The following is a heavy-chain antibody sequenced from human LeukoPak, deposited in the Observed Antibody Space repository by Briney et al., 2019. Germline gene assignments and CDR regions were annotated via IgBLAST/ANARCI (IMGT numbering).Heavy chain of an antibody. Sequence: SETLSLTCAVYGGSFSGYYWSWIRQPPGKGLEWIGEINHSGSTNYNPSLKSRVTISVDTSKNRFSLKLSSVTAADTAVYYCARGRGPFGNYYYGMDVWGQGTTVTVSS. CDR1: GGSFSGYY. D-gene: IGHD3-10*01. J-gene: IGHJ6*02. V-gene: IGHV4-34*01. CDR3: ARGRGPFGNYYYGMDV. CDR2: INHSGST.